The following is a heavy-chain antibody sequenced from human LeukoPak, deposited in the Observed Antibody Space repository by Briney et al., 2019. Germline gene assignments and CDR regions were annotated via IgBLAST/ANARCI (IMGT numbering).Heavy chain of an antibody. J-gene: IGHJ4*02. D-gene: IGHD1-26*01. CDR1: GGSVSSGSYC. CDR3: ATFEYGSYTVY. V-gene: IGHV4-61*01. Sequence: SETLSLTCTVSGGSVSSGSYCWSWIRQPPGKGLEWIGYIYYTGSTNYNPSLKSRVTISVDTSKNQFSLKLTSVTAADTAVYYCATFEYGSYTVYWGQGTLVTVSS. CDR2: IYYTGST.